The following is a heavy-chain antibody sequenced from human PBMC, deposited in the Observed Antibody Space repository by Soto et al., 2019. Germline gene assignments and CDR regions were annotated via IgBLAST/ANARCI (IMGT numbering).Heavy chain of an antibody. Sequence: KQSQTLSLTCAISGDSVSSNSAAWNWIRQSPSRGLEWLGRTYYRSKWYNDYAVSVKSRITINPDTSKNQFSLQLNSVTPEDTAVYYCASSVYYDILTGYPPNLGGMDVWGQGTTVTVSS. CDR3: ASSVYYDILTGYPPNLGGMDV. CDR1: GDSVSSNSAA. J-gene: IGHJ6*02. V-gene: IGHV6-1*01. CDR2: TYYRSKWYN. D-gene: IGHD3-9*01.